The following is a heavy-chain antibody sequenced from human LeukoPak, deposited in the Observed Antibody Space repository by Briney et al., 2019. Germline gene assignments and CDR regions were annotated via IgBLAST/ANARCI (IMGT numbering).Heavy chain of an antibody. CDR2: MNPNSGNT. D-gene: IGHD3-3*01. CDR1: GYTFTSYD. CDR3: ARGGSGVVIEAYYYYYMDV. V-gene: IGHV1-8*01. Sequence: ASVKVSCKASGYTFTSYDINWVRQATGQGLEWMGWMNPNSGNTGYAPKFQGRVTMTRNTSISTAYMELSSLRSEDTAVYYCARGGSGVVIEAYYYYYMDVWGKGTTVTVSS. J-gene: IGHJ6*03.